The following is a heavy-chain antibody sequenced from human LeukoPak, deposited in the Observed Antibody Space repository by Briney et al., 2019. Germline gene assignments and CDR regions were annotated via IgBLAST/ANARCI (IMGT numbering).Heavy chain of an antibody. J-gene: IGHJ6*02. D-gene: IGHD3-9*01. V-gene: IGHV4-59*01. Sequence: PSETLSLTCTVSGDSISSYYWSWIRQPPGKGLEWIGYIYNSGSTKYNPSLKSRVTISVDASKNQFSLKLSSVTAADTAVYYCARGPIYDILTGYSAYGMDVWGQGTTVTVSS. CDR2: IYNSGST. CDR1: GDSISSYY. CDR3: ARGPIYDILTGYSAYGMDV.